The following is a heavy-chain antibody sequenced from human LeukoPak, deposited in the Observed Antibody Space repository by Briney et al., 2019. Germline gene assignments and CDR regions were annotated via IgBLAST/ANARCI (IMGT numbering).Heavy chain of an antibody. V-gene: IGHV3-21*01. J-gene: IGHJ4*02. CDR1: GFTFSSYS. CDR3: ARGIAAAEN. D-gene: IGHD6-13*01. Sequence: GGSLRLSCAASGFTFSSYSMNWVRQAPGKGLEWVSSISSSSSYMYYADSVKGRFTISRDNAKNSLYLQMNSLRAEDTAVYYCARGIAAAENWGQGTPVTVSS. CDR2: ISSSSSYM.